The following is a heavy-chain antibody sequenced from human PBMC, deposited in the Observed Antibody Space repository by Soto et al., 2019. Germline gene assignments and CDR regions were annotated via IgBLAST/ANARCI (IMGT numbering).Heavy chain of an antibody. CDR3: ARNDYGGNSVDY. D-gene: IGHD4-17*01. J-gene: IGHJ4*02. CDR1: GVTLSAHG. V-gene: IGHV3-30*03. Sequence: QAGGSLRLSCVGSGVTLSAHGMHWVRQAPGKGLEWVAVIVYDGSEIHYSDSVKGRFTISRDTSKNMVYLQMSSLKASDTAMYYCARNDYGGNSVDYWGQGTLVTVSS. CDR2: IVYDGSEI.